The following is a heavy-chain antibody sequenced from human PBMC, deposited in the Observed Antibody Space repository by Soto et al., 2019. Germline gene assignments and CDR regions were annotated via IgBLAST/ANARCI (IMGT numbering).Heavy chain of an antibody. J-gene: IGHJ4*02. CDR2: IIPIFGTA. CDR1: GGTFSSYA. V-gene: IGHV1-69*13. D-gene: IGHD6-19*01. CDR3: ARDSLRNSSGYE. Sequence: ASVKVSCKASGGTFSSYAISWVRQAPGQGLEWMGGIIPIFGTANYAQKFQGRVTITADESTSTAYMELSSLRSEDTAVYYCARDSLRNSSGYEWGQGTLVTVSS.